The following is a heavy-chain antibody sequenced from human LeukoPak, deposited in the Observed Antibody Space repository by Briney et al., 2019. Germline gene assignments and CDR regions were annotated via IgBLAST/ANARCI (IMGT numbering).Heavy chain of an antibody. CDR1: GGSFSGYY. V-gene: IGHV4-34*01. CDR3: ARDSGNWFDP. J-gene: IGHJ5*02. D-gene: IGHD2-21*01. Sequence: SETLSLTCAVYGGSFSGYYWSWIRQPPGKGLEWIGEINHSGSTNYNPSLESRVTISVDTSKNQFSLKLSSVTAADTAVYYCARDSGNWFDPWGQGTLVTVSS. CDR2: INHSGST.